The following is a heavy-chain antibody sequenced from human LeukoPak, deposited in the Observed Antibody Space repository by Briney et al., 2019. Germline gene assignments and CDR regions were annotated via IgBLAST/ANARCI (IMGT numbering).Heavy chain of an antibody. D-gene: IGHD6-19*01. V-gene: IGHV3-30*18. J-gene: IGHJ4*02. Sequence: GGSLRLSCAASGFTFSSYGMHWVRQAPGKGLEWVAVIVYDGSEKYYKESVKGRFTISRDNSKNTLYLQMDSLRPEDTAVYYCAKDPRTGAVSGIFYFDYWGQGTLLTVSS. CDR3: AKDPRTGAVSGIFYFDY. CDR1: GFTFSSYG. CDR2: IVYDGSEK.